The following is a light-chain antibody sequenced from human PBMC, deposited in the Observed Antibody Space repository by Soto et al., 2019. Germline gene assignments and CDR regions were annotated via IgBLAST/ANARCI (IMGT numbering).Light chain of an antibody. J-gene: IGKJ1*01. CDR2: DAS. CDR1: QNVDNW. Sequence: DIQMTQSPSTLSASVGERVTITCRASQNVDNWVAWYQQKPGKAPKFLIYDASNLESGVPSRFSGRGSGTEFTLTISSLQPDDFATYYCQRYNSNSRTFGQGTRV. V-gene: IGKV1-5*01. CDR3: QRYNSNSRT.